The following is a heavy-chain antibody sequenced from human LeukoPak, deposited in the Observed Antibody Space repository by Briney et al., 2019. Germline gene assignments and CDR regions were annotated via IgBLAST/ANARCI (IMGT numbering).Heavy chain of an antibody. D-gene: IGHD7-27*01. CDR1: GFSFSSYS. J-gene: IGHJ4*02. Sequence: GGSLRLSCAASGFSFSSYSMNWVRQAPGRGREWISYISSGSRTIFYADSVKGRFTISRDNAKNSLYPLMNNLRADDTAVYYCARESIAGDRDFDYWGQGTLITVSS. V-gene: IGHV3-48*01. CDR3: ARESIAGDRDFDY. CDR2: ISSGSRTI.